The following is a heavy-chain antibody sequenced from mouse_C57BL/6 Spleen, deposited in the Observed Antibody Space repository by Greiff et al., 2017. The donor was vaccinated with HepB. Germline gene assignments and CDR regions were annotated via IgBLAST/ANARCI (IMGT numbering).Heavy chain of an antibody. CDR3: ARDATVAMDY. CDR2: IYPGDGDT. Sequence: VQLQQSGPELVKPGASVKISCKASGYAFSSSWMNWVKQRPGKGLEWIGRIYPGDGDTNYNGKFKGKATLTADKSSSTAYMQLSSLTSEDSAVYFCARDATVAMDYWGQGTSVTVSS. J-gene: IGHJ4*01. V-gene: IGHV1-82*01. D-gene: IGHD1-1*01. CDR1: GYAFSSSW.